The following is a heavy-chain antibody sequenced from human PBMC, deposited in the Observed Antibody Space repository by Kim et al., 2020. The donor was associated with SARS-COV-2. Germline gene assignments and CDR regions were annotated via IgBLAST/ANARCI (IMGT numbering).Heavy chain of an antibody. CDR3: ATTTSGWIFDY. J-gene: IGHJ4*02. Sequence: FYAESVKGRFTISRDNSKNTLYLQINSLRAEDTAVYYCATTTSGWIFDYWGQGTMVTVSS. D-gene: IGHD6-19*01. V-gene: IGHV3-23*03.